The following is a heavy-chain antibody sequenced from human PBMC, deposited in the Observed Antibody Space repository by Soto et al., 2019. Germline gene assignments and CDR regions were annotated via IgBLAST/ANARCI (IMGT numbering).Heavy chain of an antibody. J-gene: IGHJ3*02. CDR1: GFTFSSYW. Sequence: XGSLRLSCAASGFTFSSYWMSWVRQAPGKGLEWVANIKQDGSEKYYVDSVKGRFTISRENAKNSLYLQMNSLRAGDTAVYYCARGPTEYCSGGSCYRDGAFDIWGQGTMVTVSS. D-gene: IGHD2-15*01. CDR3: ARGPTEYCSGGSCYRDGAFDI. CDR2: IKQDGSEK. V-gene: IGHV3-7*01.